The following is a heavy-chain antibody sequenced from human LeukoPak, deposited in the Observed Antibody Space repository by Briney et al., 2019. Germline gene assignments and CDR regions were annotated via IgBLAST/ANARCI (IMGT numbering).Heavy chain of an antibody. CDR3: AREGRVTGYDFDC. CDR1: GFTFSSYW. Sequence: GGSLRLSCAASGFTFSSYWMHWVRQAPGKGLVWVSRINSDGSSISYADSVKGRFTISRDNAKNTLYLRMNSLRVEDTAVYYCAREGRVTGYDFDCWGQGTLVTVSS. V-gene: IGHV3-74*01. CDR2: INSDGSSI. J-gene: IGHJ4*02. D-gene: IGHD5-12*01.